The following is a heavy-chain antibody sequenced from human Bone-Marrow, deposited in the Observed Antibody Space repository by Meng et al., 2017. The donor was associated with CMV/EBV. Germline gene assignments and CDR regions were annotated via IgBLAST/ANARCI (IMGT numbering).Heavy chain of an antibody. D-gene: IGHD3-22*01. CDR3: ARDGPHDSSGYYQGYYFDC. Sequence: GESLKISCAASGFTFSSYGMHWVRQAPGKGLEWVAVIWYDGSNKYYADSVKGRFTISRDNSKNTLYLQMNSLGAEDTALYYCARDGPHDSSGYYQGYYFDCWGQGTLVTVSS. V-gene: IGHV3-33*08. CDR2: IWYDGSNK. CDR1: GFTFSSYG. J-gene: IGHJ4*02.